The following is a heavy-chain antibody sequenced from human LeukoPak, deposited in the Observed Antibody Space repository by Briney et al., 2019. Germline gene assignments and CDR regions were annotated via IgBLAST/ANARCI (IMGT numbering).Heavy chain of an antibody. D-gene: IGHD4-17*01. CDR3: AAAVVCGESVFDY. J-gene: IGHJ4*02. CDR1: GGTFISYA. Sequence: SVKVSCKASGGTFISYAISWVRQAPGQGLEWMGRIIPIFGTANYAQKFQGRVTITRDMSTSTSYMELDSLGSEDTALYYCAAAVVCGESVFDYWGQGTLLTVSS. V-gene: IGHV1-69*05. CDR2: IIPIFGTA.